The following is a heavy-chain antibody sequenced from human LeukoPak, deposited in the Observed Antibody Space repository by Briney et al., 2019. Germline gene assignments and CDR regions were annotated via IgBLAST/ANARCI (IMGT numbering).Heavy chain of an antibody. D-gene: IGHD6-19*01. CDR3: ARRGAVAGTIDY. J-gene: IGHJ4*02. Sequence: GGSLRLSCAASGFTFSSYNMNWVRQAPGKGLEWVSSITSGSSYIYYADSVKGRFTISRDNAKNSLYLQMNSLRAEDTAVYYCARRGAVAGTIDYWGQGALVTVSS. CDR1: GFTFSSYN. CDR2: ITSGSSYI. V-gene: IGHV3-21*01.